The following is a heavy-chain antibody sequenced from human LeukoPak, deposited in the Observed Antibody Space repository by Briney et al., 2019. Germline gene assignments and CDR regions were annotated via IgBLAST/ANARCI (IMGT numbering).Heavy chain of an antibody. CDR1: GFTFSSYG. Sequence: GRSLRLSCAASGFTFSSYGMHWVRQAPGKGLEWVAVISYDGSNKYYADSVKGRFTISRDNSKNTLYLQMNSLRAEDTAVYYCAKAHYYGSGSYFDYWGQGTLVTVSS. CDR3: AKAHYYGSGSYFDY. CDR2: ISYDGSNK. J-gene: IGHJ4*02. D-gene: IGHD3-10*01. V-gene: IGHV3-30*18.